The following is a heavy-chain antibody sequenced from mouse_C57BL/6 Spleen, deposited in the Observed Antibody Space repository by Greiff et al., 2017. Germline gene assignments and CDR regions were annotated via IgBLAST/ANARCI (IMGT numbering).Heavy chain of an antibody. Sequence: QVQLQQPGAELVKPGASVKLSCKASGYTFTSYWMHWVKQRPGRGLEWIGRIDPNSGGTKYNAKFKSKATLTVDKPSSTAYMPLSSLTSEDSAVYYCARAYYSNYVGPWFAYWGQGTLVTVSA. D-gene: IGHD2-5*01. CDR2: IDPNSGGT. J-gene: IGHJ3*01. CDR1: GYTFTSYW. CDR3: ARAYYSNYVGPWFAY. V-gene: IGHV1-72*01.